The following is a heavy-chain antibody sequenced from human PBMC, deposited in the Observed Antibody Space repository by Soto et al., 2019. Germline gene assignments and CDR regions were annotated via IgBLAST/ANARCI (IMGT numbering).Heavy chain of an antibody. D-gene: IGHD6-19*01. Sequence: GGSLRLSCAASGFTFSNAWMSWVRQAPGKGLEWVGRIKSKTDGGTTDYAAPVKGRFTISRDDSKNTLYLQMNSLKTEDTAVYYCTTEWLVLETYYYYYGMDVWGQGTTVTVSS. J-gene: IGHJ6*02. CDR3: TTEWLVLETYYYYYGMDV. CDR1: GFTFSNAW. CDR2: IKSKTDGGTT. V-gene: IGHV3-15*01.